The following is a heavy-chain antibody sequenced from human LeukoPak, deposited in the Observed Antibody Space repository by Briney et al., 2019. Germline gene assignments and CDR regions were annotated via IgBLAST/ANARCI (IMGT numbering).Heavy chain of an antibody. Sequence: GGSLRLSCAASGFTFSSYAMSWVRQAPGKGLEWVSAISGSGGSTYYADSVKGRFTISRDNSKNTLYLQMNSLRAEDTAVYYCAEDYCSSTSCPERMYYVYWGQGTLVTVSS. D-gene: IGHD2-2*01. CDR2: ISGSGGST. CDR3: AEDYCSSTSCPERMYYVY. V-gene: IGHV3-23*01. CDR1: GFTFSSYA. J-gene: IGHJ4*02.